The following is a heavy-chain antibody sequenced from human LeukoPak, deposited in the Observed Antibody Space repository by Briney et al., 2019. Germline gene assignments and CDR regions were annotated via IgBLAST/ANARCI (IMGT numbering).Heavy chain of an antibody. Sequence: GSLRLSCAASGFTFSSYGMHWVRQAPGKGLEWVAVIWYDGSNKYYADSVKGRFTISRDNSKNTLYLQMNSLRAEDTAVYYCARDPRGSYYYFDYWGQGTLVTVSS. CDR1: GFTFSSYG. V-gene: IGHV3-33*01. CDR3: ARDPRGSYYYFDY. D-gene: IGHD1-26*01. J-gene: IGHJ4*02. CDR2: IWYDGSNK.